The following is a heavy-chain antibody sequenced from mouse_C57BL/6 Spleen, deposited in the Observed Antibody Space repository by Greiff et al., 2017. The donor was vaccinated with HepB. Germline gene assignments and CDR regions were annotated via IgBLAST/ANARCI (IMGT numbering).Heavy chain of an antibody. CDR2: INPSNGGT. J-gene: IGHJ4*01. Sequence: QVQLQQPGTELVKPGASVKLSCKASGYTFTSYWMHWVKQRPGQGLEWIGNINPSNGGTNYNEKFKSKATLTVDKSSSTSYMQLSSLTSEDSAVYYCARSRDYYGSSPYYAMDYWGQGTAVTVSS. D-gene: IGHD1-1*01. V-gene: IGHV1-53*01. CDR3: ARSRDYYGSSPYYAMDY. CDR1: GYTFTSYW.